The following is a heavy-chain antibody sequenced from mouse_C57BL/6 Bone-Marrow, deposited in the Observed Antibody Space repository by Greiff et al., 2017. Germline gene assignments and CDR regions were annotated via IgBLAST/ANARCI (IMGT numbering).Heavy chain of an antibody. Sequence: EVQRVESEGGLVQPGRSMKLSCTASGFTFSDYYMAWVRQVPEKGLEWVANINYDGSSTYYLDSLKSRFIISRDNAKNILYLQMSSLKSEDTATYYCARDAPYYGYWYFDVWGTGTTVTVSS. J-gene: IGHJ1*03. CDR2: INYDGSST. CDR3: ARDAPYYGYWYFDV. CDR1: GFTFSDYY. V-gene: IGHV5-16*01. D-gene: IGHD1-1*01.